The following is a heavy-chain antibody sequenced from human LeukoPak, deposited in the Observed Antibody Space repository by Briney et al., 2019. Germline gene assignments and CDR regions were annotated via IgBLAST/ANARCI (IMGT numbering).Heavy chain of an antibody. Sequence: GGSLRLSCAASGFTVSSNYMSWVRQAPGKGLEWVSYISSSGSTIYYADSVKGRFTISRDNAKNSLYLQMNSLRAEDTAVYYCARDPEIAAADDAFDIWGQGTMVTVSS. D-gene: IGHD6-13*01. V-gene: IGHV3-11*01. J-gene: IGHJ3*02. CDR1: GFTVSSNY. CDR3: ARDPEIAAADDAFDI. CDR2: ISSSGSTI.